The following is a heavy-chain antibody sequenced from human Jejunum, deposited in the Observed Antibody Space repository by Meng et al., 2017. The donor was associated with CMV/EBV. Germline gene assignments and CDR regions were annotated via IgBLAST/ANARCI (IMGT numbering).Heavy chain of an antibody. CDR3: ARFSIVGRTNAFDI. J-gene: IGHJ3*02. CDR1: GFTVSTDY. V-gene: IGHV3-53*01. CDR2: IYIGSST. D-gene: IGHD1-26*01. Sequence: ASGFTVSTDYMRWGRQAPGKGLEWVSSIYIGSSTDYADSVKGRFTISRDNPKNTLILQMNNLRPEDTALYYCARFSIVGRTNAFDIWGHGTMVTVSS.